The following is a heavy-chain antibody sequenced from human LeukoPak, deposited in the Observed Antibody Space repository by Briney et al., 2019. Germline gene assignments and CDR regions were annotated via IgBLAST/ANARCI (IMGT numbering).Heavy chain of an antibody. CDR1: GGSISSGSYY. D-gene: IGHD2-21*02. CDR2: IYTSGST. CDR3: ARGRRYCGGDCYSYFDY. J-gene: IGHJ4*02. Sequence: SETLSLTCTVSGGSISSGSYYWSWIRQPAGKGLEWIGRIYTSGSTNYNPSLKSRDTISVDTSKYQFSLKLSSVTAADTAVYYCARGRRYCGGDCYSYFDYWGQGTLVTVSS. V-gene: IGHV4-61*02.